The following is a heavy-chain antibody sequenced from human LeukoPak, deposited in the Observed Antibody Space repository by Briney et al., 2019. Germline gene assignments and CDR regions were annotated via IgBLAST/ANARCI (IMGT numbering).Heavy chain of an antibody. CDR1: GFTFRRSA. CDR2: FSASGGTT. J-gene: IGHJ4*02. CDR3: AKANYSGSYYFDS. Sequence: GGSLRLSCAASGFTFRRSAMNWVRQAPGEGLEWVSSFSASGGTTYYADSVKGRFTISRDNSKNTLSVQMNSLRAEDTAVYYCAKANYSGSYYFDSWGQGTLVTVSS. V-gene: IGHV3-23*01. D-gene: IGHD1-26*01.